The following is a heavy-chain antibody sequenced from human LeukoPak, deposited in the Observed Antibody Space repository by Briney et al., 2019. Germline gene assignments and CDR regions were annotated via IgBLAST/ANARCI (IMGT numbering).Heavy chain of an antibody. CDR2: ISYDGSNK. Sequence: GGSLRLSCAASGFTFSSYVMHWVRQAPGKGLEWVAVISYDGSNKYYADSVKGRFTISRDNSKNTLYLQMNSLRAEDTAVYYCARGGFYSSSSRGYYFDYWGQGTLVTVSS. CDR1: GFTFSSYV. V-gene: IGHV3-30*03. D-gene: IGHD6-6*01. CDR3: ARGGFYSSSSRGYYFDY. J-gene: IGHJ4*02.